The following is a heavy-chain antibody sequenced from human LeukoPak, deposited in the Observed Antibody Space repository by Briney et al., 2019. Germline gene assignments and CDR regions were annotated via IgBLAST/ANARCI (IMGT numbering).Heavy chain of an antibody. CDR1: GFSFSDTT. D-gene: IGHD3-16*01. Sequence: GGSLRLSCVASGFSFSDTTMSWVRQAAGQGLEWVARMKEDGSDENYVDSVKGRFTISRDNAKNSLHLQMKSLRAEDTAVYFCAKGGAGGGYFPTWGQGILVIVSS. CDR2: MKEDGSDE. J-gene: IGHJ1*01. CDR3: AKGGAGGGYFPT. V-gene: IGHV3-7*03.